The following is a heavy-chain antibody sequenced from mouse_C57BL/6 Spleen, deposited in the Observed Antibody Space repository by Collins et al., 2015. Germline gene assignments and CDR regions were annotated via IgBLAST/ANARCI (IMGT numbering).Heavy chain of an antibody. Sequence: QVQLQQPGAELVRPGSSVKLSCKASGYTFTSYWMDWVKQRPGQGLEWIGNIYPSDSETHYNQKFKDKATLTVDKSSSTAYMQLSSLTSEDSAVYYCAGTTVGPFDYWGQGTTLTVSS. CDR1: GYTFTSYW. CDR3: AGTTVGPFDY. D-gene: IGHD1-1*01. V-gene: IGHV1-61*01. J-gene: IGHJ2*01. CDR2: IYPSDSET.